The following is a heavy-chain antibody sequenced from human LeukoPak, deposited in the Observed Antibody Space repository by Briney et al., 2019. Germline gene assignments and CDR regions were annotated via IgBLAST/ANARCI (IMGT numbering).Heavy chain of an antibody. CDR3: ASHSYGYNH. D-gene: IGHD3-16*01. Sequence: TGGSLRLSCAASGLIITSYWMRWVRQTPGKGLEGVANIKQDGSEKNYVDSVKGRFTIFRDNARNSLYLQMNSLRAEDTAVYYCASHSYGYNHWGQGTLVIVSS. CDR1: GLIITSYW. CDR2: IKQDGSEK. J-gene: IGHJ1*01. V-gene: IGHV3-7*01.